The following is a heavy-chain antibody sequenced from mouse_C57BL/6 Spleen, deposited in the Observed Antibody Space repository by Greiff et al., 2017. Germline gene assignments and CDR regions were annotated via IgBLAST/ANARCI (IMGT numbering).Heavy chain of an antibody. Sequence: QVQLQQPGAELVKPGASVKLSCKASGYTFTSYWMHWVKQRPGQGLEWIGMIHPNSGSTNYNEKFKSKATLTVDNSSSTAYMQLSSLTSEDSAVYYCSSAYDYDSVYYAMDYWGQGTSVTVSS. V-gene: IGHV1-64*01. J-gene: IGHJ4*01. D-gene: IGHD2-4*01. CDR1: GYTFTSYW. CDR3: SSAYDYDSVYYAMDY. CDR2: IHPNSGST.